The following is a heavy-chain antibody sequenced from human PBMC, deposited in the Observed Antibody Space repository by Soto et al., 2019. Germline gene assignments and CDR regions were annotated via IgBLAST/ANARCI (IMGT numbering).Heavy chain of an antibody. Sequence: KTSETLSLTCSVSGACPSSSTYYWGFIRQPPGKGLEWIGSIYYSGSTSYNPSLKGRLTISLDTSKNQFSLHLRSVTAADTAEYYCVTLYLRYCTGGSCYPPVGGWGQVTMVIFSS. CDR3: VTLYLRYCTGGSCYPPVGG. CDR1: GACPSSSTYY. CDR2: IYYSGST. D-gene: IGHD2-15*01. V-gene: IGHV4-39*01. J-gene: IGHJ6*02.